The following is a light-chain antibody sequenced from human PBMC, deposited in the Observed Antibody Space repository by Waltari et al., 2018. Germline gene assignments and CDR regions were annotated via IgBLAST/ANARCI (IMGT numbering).Light chain of an antibody. J-gene: IGKJ1*01. V-gene: IGKV3-20*01. Sequence: EIVLTQSPGTLSLSPGERATLSCRASQRVGRSLAWYQQKPGPAPRLLIYGAFIRAPGIADRFSGSGSGTDFSLTISRLEPEDFAVYYCQHYVRLPVTFGQGTKVEIK. CDR1: QRVGRS. CDR2: GAF. CDR3: QHYVRLPVT.